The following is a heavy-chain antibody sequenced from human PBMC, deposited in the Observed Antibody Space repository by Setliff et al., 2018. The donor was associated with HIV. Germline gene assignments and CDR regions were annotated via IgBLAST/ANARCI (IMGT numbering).Heavy chain of an antibody. V-gene: IGHV1-2*02. D-gene: IGHD1-26*01. CDR3: SRDLGPGGGSYRMPINWFDP. J-gene: IGHJ5*02. CDR1: GYTLTGYY. Sequence: ASVKVSCKASGYTLTGYYMHWVRQAPGQGLEWMGWINPNSGGTNYAQKFQGRVTMTRDTSISTAYRERSRLRSDDTAVYYCSRDLGPGGGSYRMPINWFDPWGQGTLVTVSS. CDR2: INPNSGGT.